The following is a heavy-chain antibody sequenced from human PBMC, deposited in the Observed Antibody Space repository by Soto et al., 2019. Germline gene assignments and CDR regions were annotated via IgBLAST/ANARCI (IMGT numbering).Heavy chain of an antibody. CDR2: IWYDGSNT. J-gene: IGHJ4*02. V-gene: IGHV3-33*01. Sequence: SLRLSCVASGFFLRDFGMHWVRQAPGKGLEWVSVIWYDGSNTYQGESVKGRFTMSRDISKNTLYLQMDSLRPEDTAVYYCARERGRYFDWFPDYWGQGTLVTVSS. D-gene: IGHD3-9*01. CDR3: ARERGRYFDWFPDY. CDR1: GFFLRDFG.